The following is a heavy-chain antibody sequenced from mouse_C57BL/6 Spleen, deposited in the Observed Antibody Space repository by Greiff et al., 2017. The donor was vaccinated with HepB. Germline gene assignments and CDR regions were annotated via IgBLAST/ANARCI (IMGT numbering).Heavy chain of an antibody. CDR2: SRNKANDYTT. V-gene: IGHV7-1*01. CDR3: ARDAQTRGFDY. Sequence: EVMLVESGGGLVQSGRSLRLSCATSGFTFSDFYMEWVRQAPGKGLEWIAASRNKANDYTTEYSASVKGRFIVSRDTSQSILYLQMNALRAEDTAIYYCARDAQTRGFDYWGQGTTLTVSS. CDR1: GFTFSDFY. J-gene: IGHJ2*01.